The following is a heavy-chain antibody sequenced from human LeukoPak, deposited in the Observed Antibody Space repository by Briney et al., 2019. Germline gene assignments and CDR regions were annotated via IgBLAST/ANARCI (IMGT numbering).Heavy chain of an antibody. CDR1: GYTFTSYY. D-gene: IGHD2-21*02. CDR3: AVAYCGGDCYYYYAMDV. CDR2: INPSGGST. Sequence: ASVNVSCKTSGYTFTSYYLHWVRQAPGQGLEWMGIINPSGGSTTYPQKFQGRVTMTRDPSTSTVYMELNSLRSEDTAVYYCAVAYCGGDCYYYYAMDVWGQGTTVIVSS. V-gene: IGHV1-46*03. J-gene: IGHJ6*02.